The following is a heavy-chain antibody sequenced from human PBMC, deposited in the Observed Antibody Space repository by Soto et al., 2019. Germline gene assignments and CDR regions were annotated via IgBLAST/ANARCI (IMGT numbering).Heavy chain of an antibody. D-gene: IGHD6-13*01. V-gene: IGHV4-59*01. CDR3: ARGGTYSRLIIGDWFDP. CDR1: GGSISNNY. J-gene: IGHJ5*02. CDR2: ISHSGST. Sequence: QVQLQESGPGLVKPSKTLSLTCGVSGGSISNNYWSWIRQPPGKGLEWIGYISHSGSTNYNPSLKSRVTISVDTSKKQFSLKLNSVTAADTAVYYCARGGTYSRLIIGDWFDPCGQGTLVTVAS.